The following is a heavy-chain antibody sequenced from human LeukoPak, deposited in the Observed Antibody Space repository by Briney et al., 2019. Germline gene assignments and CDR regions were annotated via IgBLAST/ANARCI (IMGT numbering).Heavy chain of an antibody. V-gene: IGHV4-59*01. D-gene: IGHD3-10*01. J-gene: IGHJ6*03. CDR3: ARTTMVRGTYYMDV. CDR1: GGSISSYY. Sequence: PSETLSLTCTVSGGSISSYYWSWIRQPPGKGLEWIGYIYYSGYTSYNPSLKSRVTISVDTSKNQFSLKLSSVTAADTAVYYCARTTMVRGTYYMDVWGKGTTVTISS. CDR2: IYYSGYT.